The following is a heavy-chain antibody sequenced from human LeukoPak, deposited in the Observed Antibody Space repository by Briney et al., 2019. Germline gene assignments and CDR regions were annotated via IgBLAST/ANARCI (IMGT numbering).Heavy chain of an antibody. Sequence: GGSLRLSCAASGFTFGDHAMHWARQAPGKGLEWVAVISYDGSRKYYADFVKGRFTISRDHSENALHLQMNSLRAEDAAVYYCARAPVTSCSGVLCYPFDYWGQGTLVTVSS. D-gene: IGHD2-15*01. CDR3: ARAPVTSCSGVLCYPFDY. CDR2: ISYDGSRK. J-gene: IGHJ4*02. V-gene: IGHV3-30*04. CDR1: GFTFGDHA.